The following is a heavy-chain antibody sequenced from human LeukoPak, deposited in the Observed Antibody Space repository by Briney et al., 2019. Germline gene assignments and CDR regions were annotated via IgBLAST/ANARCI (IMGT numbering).Heavy chain of an antibody. CDR2: ISAYNGNT. CDR3: AREGVSTIFGARH. Sequence: ASVKVSCKASGGTFSSYAISWVRQAPGQGLEWMGWISAYNGNTNYAQKLQGRVTMTTDTSTSTAYMELRSLRSDDTAVYYCAREGVSTIFGARHWGQGTLVTVSS. V-gene: IGHV1-18*01. J-gene: IGHJ4*02. CDR1: GGTFSSYA. D-gene: IGHD3-3*01.